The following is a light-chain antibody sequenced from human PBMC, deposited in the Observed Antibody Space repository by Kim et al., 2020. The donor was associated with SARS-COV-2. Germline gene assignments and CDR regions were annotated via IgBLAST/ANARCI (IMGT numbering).Light chain of an antibody. CDR3: HHGTIGPALS. J-gene: IGKJ4*01. CDR1: QSISTY. CDR2: DAS. Sequence: EVVLTQSPVTLSLSPGERATLSCRANQSISTYLGWYRRRPGQAPRLLIYDASDRADGTPVRYTGSGSGTDFTLTIDSLGPEDSAVYFCHHGTIGPALSFSGGTK. V-gene: IGKV3-11*01.